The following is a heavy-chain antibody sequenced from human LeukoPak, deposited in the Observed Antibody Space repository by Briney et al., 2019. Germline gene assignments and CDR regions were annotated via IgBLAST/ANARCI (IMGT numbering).Heavy chain of an antibody. D-gene: IGHD3-10*01. J-gene: IGHJ4*02. CDR2: INPSGGST. V-gene: IGHV1-46*01. Sequence: ASVKVSCKASGYTFTSYYMHWVRQAPGQGLVWMGIINPSGGSTSYAQKFQGRVTMTRDTSTSTVYMELSSLRSEDTAVYYCARDPGITMVRGIFDYWGQGTLVTVSS. CDR1: GYTFTSYY. CDR3: ARDPGITMVRGIFDY.